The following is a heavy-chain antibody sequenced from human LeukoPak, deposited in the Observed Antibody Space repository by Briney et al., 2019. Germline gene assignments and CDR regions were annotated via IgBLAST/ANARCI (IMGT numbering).Heavy chain of an antibody. CDR2: ISGSGGST. D-gene: IGHD2-15*01. CDR3: SKGGYCSGGSSYPYYFDY. V-gene: IGHV3-23*01. CDR1: RFTFSRYA. Sequence: GGSLPLSCAASRFTFSRYALSWLRPAPGRGLEGVSAISGSGGSTHYADSAKGRFTISRNNSKNTLYLQMNSLRAEDTAVYYRSKGGYCSGGSSYPYYFDYWGQGTLFTVSS. J-gene: IGHJ4*02.